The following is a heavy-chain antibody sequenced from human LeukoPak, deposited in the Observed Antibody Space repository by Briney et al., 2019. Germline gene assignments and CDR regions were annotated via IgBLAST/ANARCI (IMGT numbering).Heavy chain of an antibody. V-gene: IGHV3-48*01. J-gene: IGHJ4*02. D-gene: IGHD3-3*02. CDR3: ARDYPRSFSSDY. CDR2: INSNSKTI. Sequence: GESLKISCAASGFTFSDYSMNGVRQAPGKGLECVSHINSNSKTIYYTDSVKGRFTISRDNAKNSLFLQMNSLRAEDTAVYYCARDYPRSFSSDYWGQGTLVTVSS. CDR1: GFTFSDYS.